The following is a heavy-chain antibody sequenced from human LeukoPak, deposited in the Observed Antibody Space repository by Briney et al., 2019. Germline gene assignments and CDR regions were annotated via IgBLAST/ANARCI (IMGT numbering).Heavy chain of an antibody. J-gene: IGHJ4*02. CDR3: ARVTGYMIEDYFDY. V-gene: IGHV4-4*07. Sequence: PSETLSLTCTVSGGSFSTYYWSWIRQPAGKGLEWIGRIYTSGSTNYIPSLKSRVTISVETSKNQFSLKLSSVTAADTAVYYCARVTGYMIEDYFDYWGQGTLVTVSS. CDR2: IYTSGST. D-gene: IGHD3-22*01. CDR1: GGSFSTYY.